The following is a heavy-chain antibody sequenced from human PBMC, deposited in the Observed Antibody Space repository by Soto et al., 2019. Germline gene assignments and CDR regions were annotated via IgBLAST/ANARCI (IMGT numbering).Heavy chain of an antibody. D-gene: IGHD2-2*01. Sequence: SETLSLTCAVSGGSISSGGYSWSWIRPPPGKGLEWIGYIYHSGSTYYNPSLKSRVTISVDRSKNQFSLKLSSVTAADTAVYYCARRYCSSTSCYFDYWGQGTLVTVSS. V-gene: IGHV4-30-2*01. CDR1: GGSISSGGYS. CDR2: IYHSGST. J-gene: IGHJ4*02. CDR3: ARRYCSSTSCYFDY.